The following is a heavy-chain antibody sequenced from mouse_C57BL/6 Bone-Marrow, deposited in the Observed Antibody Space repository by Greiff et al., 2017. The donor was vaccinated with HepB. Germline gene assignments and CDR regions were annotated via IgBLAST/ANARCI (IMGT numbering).Heavy chain of an antibody. Sequence: VQLKQPGAELVMPGASVKLSCKASGYTFTSYWMHWVKQRPGQGLEWIGEIDPSDSYTNYNQKFKGKSTLTVDKSSSTAYMQLSSLTSEDSAVYYCARSTGKDAMDYWGQGTSVTVSS. CDR3: ARSTGKDAMDY. CDR2: IDPSDSYT. J-gene: IGHJ4*01. CDR1: GYTFTSYW. V-gene: IGHV1-69*01. D-gene: IGHD1-1*01.